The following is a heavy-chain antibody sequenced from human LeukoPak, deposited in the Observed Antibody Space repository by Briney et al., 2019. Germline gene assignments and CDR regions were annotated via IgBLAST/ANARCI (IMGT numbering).Heavy chain of an antibody. CDR2: IYYSGST. D-gene: IGHD6-6*01. V-gene: IGHV4-59*08. CDR1: GGSISSYY. CDR3: ARLSDSSSSGSIYWFDP. Sequence: PSETLSLTCTVSGGSISSYYWSWIRQPPGKGLEWIGYIYYSGSTNYNPSLKSRVTISVDTSKNQFSLKLSSVTAADTAVYYCARLSDSSSSGSIYWFDPWGQGTLVTVSS. J-gene: IGHJ5*02.